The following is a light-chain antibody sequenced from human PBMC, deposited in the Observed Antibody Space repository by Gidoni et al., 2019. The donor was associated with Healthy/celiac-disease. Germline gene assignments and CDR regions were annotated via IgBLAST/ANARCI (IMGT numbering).Light chain of an antibody. CDR1: QRISSY. J-gene: IGKJ1*01. CDR3: QQSYSTPRT. CDR2: AAS. V-gene: IGKV1-39*01. Sequence: IQMTQPPSSLSASVGDRVTITCRASQRISSYLTWYQQKPGKAPKLLIYAASSLQSGVPSRFSGSGSGTDFTLTISSLQPEDFATYYCQQSYSTPRTFGQGTKVEIK.